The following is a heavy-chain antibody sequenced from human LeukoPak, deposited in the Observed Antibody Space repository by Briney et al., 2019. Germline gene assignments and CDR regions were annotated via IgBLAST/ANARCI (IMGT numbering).Heavy chain of an antibody. Sequence: GGSLRLSCAASGFTFSSYSMNWVRQAPGKGLEWVSSISSSSSYIYYADSVKGRFTISRDNAKNSLYLQMNSLRAEDTAVYYCARVGPRYGSGTNWFDPWGQGTLVTVSS. D-gene: IGHD3-10*01. V-gene: IGHV3-21*01. CDR2: ISSSSSYI. CDR3: ARVGPRYGSGTNWFDP. J-gene: IGHJ5*02. CDR1: GFTFSSYS.